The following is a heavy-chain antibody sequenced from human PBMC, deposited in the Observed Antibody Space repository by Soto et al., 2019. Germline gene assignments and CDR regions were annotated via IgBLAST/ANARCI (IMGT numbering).Heavy chain of an antibody. J-gene: IGHJ6*02. Sequence: SETLSLTCTVSGGSISSYYWSWIRQTAGKGLEWIGRIYPSGNTNYNPSLKSRVTMSIDTSKNQLPLKLRSVTAADTAVYFCAGDEGYYYSGVDVWGQGTAVTVSS. CDR1: GGSISSYY. V-gene: IGHV4-4*07. CDR3: AGDEGYYYSGVDV. CDR2: IYPSGNT.